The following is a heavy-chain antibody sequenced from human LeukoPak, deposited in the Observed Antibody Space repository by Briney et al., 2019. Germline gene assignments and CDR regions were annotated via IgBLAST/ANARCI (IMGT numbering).Heavy chain of an antibody. V-gene: IGHV1-2*02. CDR2: INPNSGGT. D-gene: IGHD2-21*01. CDR1: GYTFTGYY. J-gene: IGHJ4*02. CDR3: AKAPVTTCRGAYCYPFDY. Sequence: ASVKVSCKASGYTFTGYYMHWVRQAPGQGLEWMGWINPNSGGTNYAQKFQGRVTTTRDTSISTAYMELSRLRSDDTAVYYCAKAPVTTCRGAYCYPFDYWGQGTLVTVSS.